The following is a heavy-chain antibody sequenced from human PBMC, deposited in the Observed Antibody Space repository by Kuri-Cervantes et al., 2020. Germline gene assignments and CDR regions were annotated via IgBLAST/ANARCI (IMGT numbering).Heavy chain of an antibody. CDR1: GFTFSSNA. J-gene: IGHJ3*02. Sequence: GGSLRLSCAASGFTFSSNAMTWVRQAPGKGLEWVSSISDSGDRTYYADSMKGRFTISRDNSKNTLYLQMNSLRAEDTAVYYCARGPPYADAFDIWGQGTMVTVSS. V-gene: IGHV3-23*01. CDR2: ISDSGDRT. CDR3: ARGPPYADAFDI.